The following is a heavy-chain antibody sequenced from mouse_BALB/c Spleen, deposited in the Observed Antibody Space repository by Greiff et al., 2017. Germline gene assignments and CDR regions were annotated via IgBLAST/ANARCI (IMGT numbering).Heavy chain of an antibody. V-gene: IGHV10-1*02. CDR2: IRSKSNNYAT. CDR1: GFTFNTYA. J-gene: IGHJ1*01. CDR3: VRLITTRNWYFDV. Sequence: DVMLVESGGGLVQPKGSLKLSCAASGFTFNTYAMNWVRQAPGKGLEWVARIRSKSNNYATYYADSVKDRFTISRDDSQSMLYLQMNNLKTEDTAMYYCVRLITTRNWYFDVWGAGTTGTVSS. D-gene: IGHD2-4*01.